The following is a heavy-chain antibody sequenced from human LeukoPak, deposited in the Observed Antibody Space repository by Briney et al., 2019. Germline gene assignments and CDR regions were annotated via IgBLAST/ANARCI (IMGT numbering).Heavy chain of an antibody. CDR2: INHSGST. CDR1: GGSFSGYY. J-gene: IGHJ4*02. Sequence: SETLSLTCAVYGGSFSGYYWSWIRQPPGKGLEWIGEINHSGSTNYNPPLKSRVTISVDTSKNQFSLKLSSVTAADTAVYYCARGNGYSGWGQGTLVTLSS. CDR3: ARGNGYSG. D-gene: IGHD5-24*01. V-gene: IGHV4-34*01.